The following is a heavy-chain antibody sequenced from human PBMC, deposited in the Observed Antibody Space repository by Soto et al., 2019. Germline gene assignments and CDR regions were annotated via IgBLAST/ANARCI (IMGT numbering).Heavy chain of an antibody. D-gene: IGHD2-21*01. CDR1: GFPFNNYA. V-gene: IGHV3-30*18. J-gene: IGHJ6*02. Sequence: QVQLVESGGGVVQPGTSLRLSCAASGFPFNNYAMHWVRQRPGKGLDWVAVISYDGSNSYYSDSVKGRFTVSRDRSKNTLSLQMNSLRVEDTAVYYCAKGIISATFAPYAMDVWGQGTTVTVSS. CDR2: ISYDGSNS. CDR3: AKGIISATFAPYAMDV.